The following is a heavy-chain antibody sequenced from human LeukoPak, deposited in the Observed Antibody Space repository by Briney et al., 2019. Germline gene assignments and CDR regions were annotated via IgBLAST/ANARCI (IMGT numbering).Heavy chain of an antibody. J-gene: IGHJ4*02. Sequence: GGSLRLSCAASGFTFSSYSMNWVRQAPGKGLEWVSSISSSSSYIYYADSVKGRFTISRDNAKNSLYLQMNSLRAEDTAVYYCARDGEVVVPAAKDYWGQGTLVTVSS. CDR1: GFTFSSYS. V-gene: IGHV3-21*01. CDR2: ISSSSSYI. D-gene: IGHD2-2*01. CDR3: ARDGEVVVPAAKDY.